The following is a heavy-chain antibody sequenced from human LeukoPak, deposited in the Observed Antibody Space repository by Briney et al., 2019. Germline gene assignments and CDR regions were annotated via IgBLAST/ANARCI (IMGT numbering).Heavy chain of an antibody. CDR1: GFTFDEYT. Sequence: GGSLRLSCAASGFTFDEYTMHWVRQVPGKGLEWVSVIGWDSESKYYLEFVKGRFTISRDNSKNSLYLQMNSLRTEDTAFYYCAKDRSRSYSSFDAWGQGTLVAVSS. CDR2: IGWDSESK. J-gene: IGHJ4*02. D-gene: IGHD6-19*01. V-gene: IGHV3-43*01. CDR3: AKDRSRSYSSFDA.